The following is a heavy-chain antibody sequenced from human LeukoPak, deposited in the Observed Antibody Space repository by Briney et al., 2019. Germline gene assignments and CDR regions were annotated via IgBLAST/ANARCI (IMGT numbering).Heavy chain of an antibody. J-gene: IGHJ4*02. CDR1: GFTFNSNA. CDR3: AMYSSAWYAVY. CDR2: IHPGGTI. Sequence: GGSLRLSCAASGFTFNSNAMSWVRQAPGKGLEWVSVIHPGGTIYYADSVKGTFTISRDNSKNTLYLEMNTLRVEDTAVYYCAMYSSAWYAVYWGQGTLVTVSS. V-gene: IGHV3-66*01. D-gene: IGHD6-19*01.